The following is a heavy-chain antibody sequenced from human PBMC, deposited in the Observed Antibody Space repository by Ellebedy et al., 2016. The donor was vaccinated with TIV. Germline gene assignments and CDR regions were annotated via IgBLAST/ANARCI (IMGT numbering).Heavy chain of an antibody. CDR2: IDYSGDT. CDR3: VTGVGWQPDY. J-gene: IGHJ4*02. Sequence: SETLSLTXTLSGDSFNTKYWNWVRQPPGKGLDWIGYIDYSGDTNYNPTFKSRVTISADTSKNQFSLRLNSVTAADTAVYFCVTGVGWQPDYWGQGTLVTVSS. CDR1: GDSFNTKY. V-gene: IGHV4-59*01. D-gene: IGHD4-23*01.